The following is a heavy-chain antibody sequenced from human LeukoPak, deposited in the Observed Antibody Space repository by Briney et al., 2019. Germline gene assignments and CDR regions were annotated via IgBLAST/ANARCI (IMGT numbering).Heavy chain of an antibody. Sequence: GGSLRLSCTASRFYFSTYDMNWVRQVPGKGLEWVSYIDSSASTTYYAGSVQGRFTISRDNAKNSLYLQMNSLRAEDTAVYYCARDVWRTSGYWGQGTLVTVSS. V-gene: IGHV3-48*04. CDR2: IDSSASTT. CDR3: ARDVWRTSGY. CDR1: RFYFSTYD. J-gene: IGHJ4*02. D-gene: IGHD1-1*01.